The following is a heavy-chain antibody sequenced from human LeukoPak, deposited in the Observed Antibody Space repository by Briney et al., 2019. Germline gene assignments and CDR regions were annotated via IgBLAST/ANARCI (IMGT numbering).Heavy chain of an antibody. V-gene: IGHV4-59*12. CDR1: GGPLSGSY. J-gene: IGHJ4*02. CDR3: ARAYRVFDY. Sequence: SETLSLTCTVSGGPLSGSYWGWTRHPPGKGLEWIGYIYYSGSTNYNPSLKSRVTISVDTSKNQFSLKLSSVTAADTAVYYCARAYRVFDYWGQGTLVTVSS. D-gene: IGHD1-26*01. CDR2: IYYSGST.